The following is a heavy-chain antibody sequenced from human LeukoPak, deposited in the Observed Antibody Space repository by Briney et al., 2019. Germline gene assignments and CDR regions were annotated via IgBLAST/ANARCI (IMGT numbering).Heavy chain of an antibody. CDR1: GFTFSSYR. J-gene: IGHJ4*02. CDR2: ISTTSSYI. CDR3: ARDLGYSGYDSGEFDY. Sequence: GGSLRLSCAASGFTFSSYRMNWVRQAPGKGLEWVSGISTTSSYIYYGDSVKGRFTISRDNAKNSLYLQMNSLRAEDTAVYYCARDLGYSGYDSGEFDYWGQGTLVILSS. V-gene: IGHV3-21*01. D-gene: IGHD5-12*01.